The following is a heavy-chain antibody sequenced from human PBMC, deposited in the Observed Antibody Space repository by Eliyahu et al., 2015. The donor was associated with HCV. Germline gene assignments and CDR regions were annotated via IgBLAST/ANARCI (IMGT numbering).Heavy chain of an antibody. J-gene: IGHJ4*02. Sequence: QVQLVQSGAEVKKPGSSVKVSCKASGGTFSSYTISWVRQAPGQGLEWMGRIIPILGIANYAQKFQGRVTITADKSTSTAYMELSSLRSEDTAVYYCAVGPPGDYGDTGLFDYWGQGTLVTVSS. D-gene: IGHD4-17*01. CDR2: IIPILGIA. V-gene: IGHV1-69*02. CDR3: AVGPPGDYGDTGLFDY. CDR1: GGTFSSYT.